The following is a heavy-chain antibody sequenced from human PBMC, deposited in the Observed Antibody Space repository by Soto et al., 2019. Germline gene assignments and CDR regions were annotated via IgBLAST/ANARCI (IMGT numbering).Heavy chain of an antibody. J-gene: IGHJ4*01. CDR3: SGSDNVVVSASSPVYIDN. CDR2: INPSGIST. V-gene: IGHV1-46*01. Sequence: QVQLVQSGAEVKKPGASVKVSCKTSGYSFTNYYLHWVRQSPCQGLAWMGLINPSGISTSYAQKFQGRVTMTRDTSTSTDYMDLSSLRSEDTAVYYCSGSDNVVVSASSPVYIDNWGHGALLLVSS. CDR1: GYSFTNYY. D-gene: IGHD2-15*01.